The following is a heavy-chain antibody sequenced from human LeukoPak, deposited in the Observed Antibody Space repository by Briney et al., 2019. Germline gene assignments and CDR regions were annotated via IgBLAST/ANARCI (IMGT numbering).Heavy chain of an antibody. CDR2: VSYDGRGK. D-gene: IGHD2-21*02. CDR1: GFSFSNYP. J-gene: IGHJ4*02. CDR3: ARAPAFCGGDCYPARLDS. V-gene: IGHV3-30*04. Sequence: GGSLRLSCAASGFSFSNYPMHWVRQAPGKGLEWVAIVSYDGRGKYHADSVKGRFIISRDDSKNTLYLQMNSLRAEDTALYYCARAPAFCGGDCYPARLDSWGQGTLVTVSS.